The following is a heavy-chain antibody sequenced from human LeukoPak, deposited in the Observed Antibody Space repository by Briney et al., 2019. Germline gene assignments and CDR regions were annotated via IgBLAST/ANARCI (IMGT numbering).Heavy chain of an antibody. Sequence: GSSVKVSCKASGGIFSSYAISWVRQAPGQGLEWMGGIIPIFGTANYAQKFQGRVTITTDESTSTAYMELSSLRSEDTAVYYCASGIVVVPAANLDYWGQGTLVSVSS. CDR2: IIPIFGTA. CDR3: ASGIVVVPAANLDY. CDR1: GGIFSSYA. D-gene: IGHD2-2*01. V-gene: IGHV1-69*05. J-gene: IGHJ4*02.